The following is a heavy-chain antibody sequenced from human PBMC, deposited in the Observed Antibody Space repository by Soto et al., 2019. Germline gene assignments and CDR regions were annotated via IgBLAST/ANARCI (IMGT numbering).Heavy chain of an antibody. CDR3: AKGGRPPREPFMDV. Sequence: PGGSLRLSCTASGFTFSSYAMTWVRQAPGKGLEWVSTISGTGVSTYYADSVKGRFTISRDNSKNTLYLRMNSLRAEDTAVYYCAKGGRPPREPFMDVWGQGTTVTVSS. J-gene: IGHJ6*02. CDR2: ISGTGVST. CDR1: GFTFSSYA. V-gene: IGHV3-23*01. D-gene: IGHD1-1*01.